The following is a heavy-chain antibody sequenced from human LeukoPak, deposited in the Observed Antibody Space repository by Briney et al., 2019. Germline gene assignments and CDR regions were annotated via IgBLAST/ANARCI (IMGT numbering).Heavy chain of an antibody. CDR2: INDSGNT. CDR3: ARRRAYYGSGSYYRGGPFGY. CDR1: GGSFSGYQ. Sequence: SETLSLTCAVYGGSFSGYQWGWVRQSPGKGLEWIGEINDSGNTNYNPALKSRVTISVDTSKNQFSLKLSSVTAADTAVYYCARRRAYYGSGSYYRGGPFGYWGQGTLVTVSS. J-gene: IGHJ4*02. D-gene: IGHD3-10*01. V-gene: IGHV4-34*01.